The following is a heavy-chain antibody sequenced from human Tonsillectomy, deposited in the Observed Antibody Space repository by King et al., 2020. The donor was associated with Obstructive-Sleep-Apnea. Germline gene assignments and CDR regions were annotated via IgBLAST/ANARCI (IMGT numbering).Heavy chain of an antibody. Sequence: VQLVQSGAEVKKPGSSVKVSCKASGGTFSSYAISWVRQAPGQGLEWMGGIIPILGIANYAQKFQGRVTITADKSTSTAYMELSSLRSEDTAVYYCARDGGREYDYGDYYASGYWGQGTLVTVSS. J-gene: IGHJ4*02. CDR1: GGTFSSYA. CDR3: ARDGGREYDYGDYYASGY. CDR2: IIPILGIA. D-gene: IGHD4-17*01. V-gene: IGHV1-69*10.